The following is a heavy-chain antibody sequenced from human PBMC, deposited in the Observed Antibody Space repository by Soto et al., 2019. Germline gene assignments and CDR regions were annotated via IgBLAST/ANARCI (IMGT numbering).Heavy chain of an antibody. CDR1: GFTFSSYG. J-gene: IGHJ6*02. CDR3: ATFYYDSSGGRDYYHYGMDV. Sequence: GGSLRLSCAASGFTFSSYGMHWVRQAPGKGLEWVAVIWYDGNNKYYADSVRGRFTISRDNPKNTLYLQMNSLRAEDTAVYYCATFYYDSSGGRDYYHYGMDVWGQGTTVTVSS. D-gene: IGHD3-22*01. CDR2: IWYDGNNK. V-gene: IGHV3-33*01.